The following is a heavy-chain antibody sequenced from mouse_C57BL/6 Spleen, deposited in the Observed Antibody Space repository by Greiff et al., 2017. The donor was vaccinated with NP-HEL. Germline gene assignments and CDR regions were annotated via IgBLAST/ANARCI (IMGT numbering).Heavy chain of an antibody. V-gene: IGHV1-69*01. CDR3: AREAYYSNPFDY. Sequence: QVQLQQPGAELVMPGASVKLSCKASGYTFTSYWMHWVKQRPGQGLEWIGEIDPSDSYTNYNQKFKGKSTLTVDKSSSTAYMQLSSLTSEDSAVYYCAREAYYSNPFDYWGQGTTLTVSS. CDR1: GYTFTSYW. D-gene: IGHD2-5*01. J-gene: IGHJ2*01. CDR2: IDPSDSYT.